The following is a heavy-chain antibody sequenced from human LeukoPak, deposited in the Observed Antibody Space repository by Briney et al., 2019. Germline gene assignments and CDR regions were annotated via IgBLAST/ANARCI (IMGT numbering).Heavy chain of an antibody. J-gene: IGHJ4*02. CDR2: IKQDGSEK. Sequence: GGSLRLSCAASGFTFSSYWVTWVRQAPGKGLEWVANIKQDGSEKYYVDSVKGRFTISRDNTKNSLYLQMNSLRAEDTAVYYCAKDRGGLPTYYFDYWGQGTLVTVSS. CDR1: GFTFSSYW. D-gene: IGHD6-25*01. CDR3: AKDRGGLPTYYFDY. V-gene: IGHV3-7*01.